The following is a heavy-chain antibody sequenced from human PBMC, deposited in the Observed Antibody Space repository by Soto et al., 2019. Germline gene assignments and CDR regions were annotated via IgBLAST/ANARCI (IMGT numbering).Heavy chain of an antibody. J-gene: IGHJ6*03. Sequence: PGESLKISCKGSGYSFTSYWIGWVRQMPGKGLEWMGIIYPGDSDTRYSPSFQGQVTISADKSISTAYLQWSSLKASDTAMYYCARGGIAARRYYYYYMDVWGKGATVTVS. CDR1: GYSFTSYW. V-gene: IGHV5-51*01. CDR2: IYPGDSDT. CDR3: ARGGIAARRYYYYYMDV. D-gene: IGHD6-6*01.